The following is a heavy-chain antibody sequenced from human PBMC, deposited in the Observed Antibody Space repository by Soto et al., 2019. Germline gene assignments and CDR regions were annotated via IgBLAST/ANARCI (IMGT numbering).Heavy chain of an antibody. CDR1: GGSISSGNYY. CDR2: ISYSGSA. CDR3: AKGNYDISGLSLNWFDP. V-gene: IGHV4-30-4*01. D-gene: IGHD3-22*01. J-gene: IGHJ5*02. Sequence: SETLSLTCTVSGGSISSGNYYWSWIRQPPGKGLEWIGFISYSGSAYYNPSLKSRVTISVDTSKNQFSLNLSSVTAADTAVYYCAKGNYDISGLSLNWFDPWGQGTLVTVSS.